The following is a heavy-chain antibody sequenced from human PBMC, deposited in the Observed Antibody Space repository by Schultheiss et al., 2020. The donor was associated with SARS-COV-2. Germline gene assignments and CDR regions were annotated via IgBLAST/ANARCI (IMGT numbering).Heavy chain of an antibody. Sequence: SETLSLTCTVSSASISSGDYYWSWIRQPPGKGLECIAYIHHSGSTTYNPSLKSRVTISVDTSKNQFSLKLSSVTAADTAVYYCAKPRAVAGHFDNWGQGALVTVSS. CDR1: SASISSGDYY. CDR2: IHHSGST. J-gene: IGHJ4*02. V-gene: IGHV4-61*08. D-gene: IGHD6-19*01. CDR3: AKPRAVAGHFDN.